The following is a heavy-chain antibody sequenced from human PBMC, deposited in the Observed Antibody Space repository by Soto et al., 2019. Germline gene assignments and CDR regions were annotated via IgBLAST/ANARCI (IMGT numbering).Heavy chain of an antibody. J-gene: IGHJ1*01. CDR2: IIPIFGTA. CDR3: ATCRIAARCYFQH. Sequence: QVQLVQSGAEVKKPGSSVKVSCKASGGTFSSYAISWVRQAPGQGLEWMGVIIPIFGTANYAQKFQGSVTITADESTSTAYMELSSLRTEDTAVYYCATCRIAARCYFQHWGQGTLVIVSS. V-gene: IGHV1-69*12. CDR1: GGTFSSYA. D-gene: IGHD6-6*01.